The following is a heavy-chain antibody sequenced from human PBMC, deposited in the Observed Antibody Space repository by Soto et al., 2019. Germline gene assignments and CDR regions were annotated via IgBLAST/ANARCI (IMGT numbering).Heavy chain of an antibody. Sequence: EVQLVESGGGLAQPGGSVRLSCAASGFTFSSYEMNWVRQAPGKTLEWVSYISSAEDSSYYADSVKSRFTISRDNAKNSLYLQMNSLRVEDTAVYYCARVYCSTTTCHVQAFDSWGQGTLVTVSS. CDR1: GFTFSSYE. J-gene: IGHJ4*02. CDR2: ISSAEDSS. CDR3: ARVYCSTTTCHVQAFDS. V-gene: IGHV3-48*03. D-gene: IGHD2-2*01.